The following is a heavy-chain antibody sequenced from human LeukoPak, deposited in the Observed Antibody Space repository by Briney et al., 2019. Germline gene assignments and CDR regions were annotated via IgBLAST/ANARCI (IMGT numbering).Heavy chain of an antibody. CDR3: ARAERMMTTVFLLVSYFDY. CDR2: ISYDGSNK. CDR1: GFTFSSYA. Sequence: PGGSLRLSCAASGFTFSSYAMHWVRQAPGKGLEWVAVISYDGSNKYYADSVKGRFTISRDNAKNSLYLQMNSLRAEDTAVYYCARAERMMTTVFLLVSYFDYWGQGTLVTVSS. V-gene: IGHV3-30-3*01. D-gene: IGHD4-11*01. J-gene: IGHJ4*02.